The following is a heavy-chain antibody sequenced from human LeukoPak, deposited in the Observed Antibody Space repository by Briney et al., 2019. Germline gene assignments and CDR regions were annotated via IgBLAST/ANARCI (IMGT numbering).Heavy chain of an antibody. J-gene: IGHJ4*02. CDR3: AKDWVLDYYGSGSSLDY. V-gene: IGHV3-43*02. CDR1: GFTFDDYA. Sequence: GGSLRLSCAVSGFTFDDYAMHWVRQAPGKGLEWVSLISGDGGSTYYADSVKGRFTISRDNSKNSLYLQMNSLRTEDTALYYCAKDWVLDYYGSGSSLDYWGQGTLVTVSS. CDR2: ISGDGGST. D-gene: IGHD3-10*01.